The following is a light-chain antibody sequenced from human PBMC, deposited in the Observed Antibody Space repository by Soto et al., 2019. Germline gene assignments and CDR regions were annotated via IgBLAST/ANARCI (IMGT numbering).Light chain of an antibody. V-gene: IGKV1-5*03. Sequence: DIQMTQSPSTLSGSVGDRVTITCRASQTISTWLAWYQQKLGKAPNLLIYKASTLESGVPSRFSGSGTGMDFTLSISSLQPDDFATYYCQQYHRLATFGQGTKVDIK. CDR3: QQYHRLAT. CDR1: QTISTW. CDR2: KAS. J-gene: IGKJ1*01.